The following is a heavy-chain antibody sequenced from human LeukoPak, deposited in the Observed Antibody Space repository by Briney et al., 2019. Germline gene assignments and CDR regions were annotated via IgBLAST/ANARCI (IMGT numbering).Heavy chain of an antibody. CDR1: GGSISSSSYY. J-gene: IGHJ6*03. D-gene: IGHD6-13*01. CDR2: IYTSGST. Sequence: PSETLSLTCTVSGGSISSSSYYWSWIRQPAGKGLEWIGRIYTSGSTNYNPSLKSRVTISVDTSKNQFSLKLSSVTAADTAVYYRARHSHSSWHDYYYYYMDVWGKGTTVTISS. V-gene: IGHV4-61*02. CDR3: ARHSHSSWHDYYYYYMDV.